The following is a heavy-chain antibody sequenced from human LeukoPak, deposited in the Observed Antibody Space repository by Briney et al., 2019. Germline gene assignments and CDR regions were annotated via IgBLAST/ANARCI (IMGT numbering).Heavy chain of an antibody. J-gene: IGHJ4*02. CDR3: VTSWVRQERDF. Sequence: GGSRRLSCAASGFSFRDYWMSWVRQAPGKGLEWVADIEPDGSGKTYVDSVKGRFTISRDNAQQSLYLQMDTLTAEDTAVYYCVTSWVRQERDFWGQGTLVTVSS. D-gene: IGHD3-10*01. V-gene: IGHV3-7*01. CDR1: GFSFRDYW. CDR2: IEPDGSGK.